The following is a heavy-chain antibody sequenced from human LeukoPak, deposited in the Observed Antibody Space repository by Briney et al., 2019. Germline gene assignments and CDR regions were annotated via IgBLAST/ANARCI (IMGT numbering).Heavy chain of an antibody. CDR2: IIPILGIA. J-gene: IGHJ4*02. CDR1: GGTFSSYA. Sequence: GASVTVSCTASGGTFSSYAISWVRQAPGQGLEWMGRIIPILGIANYAQKFQGRVTITADKSTSTAYMELSSLRSEDTAVYYCARDGGAATFDYWGQGTLVTVSS. CDR3: ARDGGAATFDY. V-gene: IGHV1-69*04. D-gene: IGHD6-25*01.